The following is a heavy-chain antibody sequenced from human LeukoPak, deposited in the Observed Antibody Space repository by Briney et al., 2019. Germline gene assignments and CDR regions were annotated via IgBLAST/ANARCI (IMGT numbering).Heavy chain of an antibody. CDR2: ISGSSVYI. J-gene: IGHJ4*02. V-gene: IGHV3-21*01. CDR3: ACRPRSDSYYGVFDY. D-gene: IGHD3-22*01. Sequence: GGSLRLSCAASEFTFSNYAMNWVRQAPGKGLEWVSAISGSSVYIYYADSVKGRFTISRDNAKNSLFLQMNSLRVEDTAVYYCACRPRSDSYYGVFDYWGQGTEVTVSS. CDR1: EFTFSNYA.